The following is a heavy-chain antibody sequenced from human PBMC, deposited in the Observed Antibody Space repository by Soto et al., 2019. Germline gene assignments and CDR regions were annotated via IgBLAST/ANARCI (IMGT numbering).Heavy chain of an antibody. V-gene: IGHV3-30-3*01. CDR2: ISYDGSNK. CDR1: GFTFSSYA. Sequence: QAQLVESGGGVVQPGRSLRLSCAASGFTFSSYAMHWVRQAPGKGLEWVAVISYDGSNKYYADSVKGRFTISRDNSKNTLYLQMNSLRAEDTAVYYCARDLTNGGYWGQGTLVTVSS. CDR3: ARDLTNGGY. J-gene: IGHJ4*02. D-gene: IGHD2-8*01.